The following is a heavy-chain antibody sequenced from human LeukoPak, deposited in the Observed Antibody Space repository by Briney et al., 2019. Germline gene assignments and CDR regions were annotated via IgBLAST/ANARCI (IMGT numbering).Heavy chain of an antibody. CDR1: GFTFSHYW. CDR3: VRDGGVSGYDLLDY. V-gene: IGHV3-7*01. CDR2: INQDGSEE. Sequence: PGGSLRLSCAASGFTFSHYWMTWVRQAPGKGLEWVAHINQDGSEEHYMDSVKARFTISRDNAKNSLPLQMNSLRAEDTAVYYCVRDGGVSGYDLLDYWGQGTLVTVSS. J-gene: IGHJ4*02. D-gene: IGHD5-12*01.